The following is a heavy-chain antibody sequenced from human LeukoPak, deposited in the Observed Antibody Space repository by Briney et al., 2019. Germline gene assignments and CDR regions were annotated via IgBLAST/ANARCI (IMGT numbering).Heavy chain of an antibody. J-gene: IGHJ4*02. CDR3: AKTPVLLTGYSYYFDY. CDR1: GFTFSDYY. D-gene: IGHD3-9*01. Sequence: PGGSLRLSCAAPGFTFSDYYMSWIRQAPGKGLEWVSYISSSSGYTKYADSVKGRFTISRDNAKNSLYLQMNSLRAEDTAVYYCAKTPVLLTGYSYYFDYWGQGTLVTVSS. CDR2: ISSSSGYT. V-gene: IGHV3-11*03.